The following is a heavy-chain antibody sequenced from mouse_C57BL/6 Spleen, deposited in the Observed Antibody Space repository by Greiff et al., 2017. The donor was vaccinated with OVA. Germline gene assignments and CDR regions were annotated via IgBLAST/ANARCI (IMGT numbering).Heavy chain of an antibody. CDR3: TRDHFLYAMDD. V-gene: IGHV5-9-1*02. CDR1: GFTFSSYA. CDR2: ISSGGDYI. Sequence: EVQLVESGEGLVKPGGSLKLSCAASGFTFSSYAMSWVRQTPEKRLEWVAYISSGGDYIYYADTVKGRSTISRDNARNTLYLQMSSLKSEDTAMYYCTRDHFLYAMDDWGKGTSVTVSS. J-gene: IGHJ4*01.